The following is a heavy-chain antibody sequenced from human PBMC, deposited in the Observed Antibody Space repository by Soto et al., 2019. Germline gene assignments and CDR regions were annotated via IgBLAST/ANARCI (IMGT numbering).Heavy chain of an antibody. CDR2: IRSKGYGGTT. V-gene: IGHV3-49*03. Sequence: GGSLRLSCTGSGFTFGDFGMSWFRQAPGKGLEWLSFIRSKGYGGTTESAASVRGRFITSRDDSKSIAYLQMNSLKTEDTAVYYCASLTSWSQEYYYGMDVWGQGTTVTV. CDR3: ASLTSWSQEYYYGMDV. J-gene: IGHJ6*02. D-gene: IGHD2-2*01. CDR1: GFTFGDFG.